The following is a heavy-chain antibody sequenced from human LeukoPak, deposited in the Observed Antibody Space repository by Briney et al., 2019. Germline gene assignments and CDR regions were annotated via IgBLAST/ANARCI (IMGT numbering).Heavy chain of an antibody. Sequence: ASVKVSCKASGYTFTSYYMHWVRQAPGQGLEGMGIINPSGGSTSYAQKFQGRVTMTTDTSTSTVYMELSSLRSEDTAVYYCARSGYCTNGVCYLYYFDYWGQGTLVTVSS. V-gene: IGHV1-46*01. CDR3: ARSGYCTNGVCYLYYFDY. D-gene: IGHD2-8*01. J-gene: IGHJ4*02. CDR1: GYTFTSYY. CDR2: INPSGGST.